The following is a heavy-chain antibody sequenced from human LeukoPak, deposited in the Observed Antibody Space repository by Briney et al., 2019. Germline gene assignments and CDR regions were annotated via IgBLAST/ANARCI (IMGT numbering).Heavy chain of an antibody. CDR3: SRQSIAVAGTGYFQH. D-gene: IGHD6-19*01. CDR1: GGSISSYY. Sequence: PSETLSLTCTVSGGSISSYYWSWIRQPPGKGLEWIGYIYYSGSTNYNPSLKSRVTMSVDTSNSQFSLKLSSVTAADTAVYYCSRQSIAVAGTGYFQHWGQGTLVTVSS. CDR2: IYYSGST. J-gene: IGHJ1*01. V-gene: IGHV4-59*08.